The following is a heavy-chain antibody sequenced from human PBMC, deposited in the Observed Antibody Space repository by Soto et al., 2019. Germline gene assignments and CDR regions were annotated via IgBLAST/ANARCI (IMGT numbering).Heavy chain of an antibody. D-gene: IGHD6-19*01. V-gene: IGHV4-59*08. J-gene: IGHJ4*02. Sequence: QVQLQESGPGLVKPSETLSLTCTVSGGSISSHYWSWIRQPPGKGLEWIGYISYSGSTHYNPSLKRPLTIXXDXSXXQCSLKLRAVTADDTAVYYCASHVDRGWSPGYFDYWGQGTLGTVSS. CDR3: ASHVDRGWSPGYFDY. CDR2: ISYSGST. CDR1: GGSISSHY.